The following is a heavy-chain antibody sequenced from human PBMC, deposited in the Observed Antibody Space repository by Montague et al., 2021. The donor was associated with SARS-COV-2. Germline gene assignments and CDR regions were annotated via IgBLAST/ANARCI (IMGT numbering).Heavy chain of an antibody. J-gene: IGHJ4*02. CDR1: GGSISSYY. Sequence: SETLSLACTVSGGSISSYYWSWIRQPPGKGLGWIGYIFNSGSTNXXPSLKSRVTISVDTSKNQLSLRLRSVTAADTAVYYCVRVGVSNWYSFFDYWGQGTLVTVSS. CDR3: VRVGVSNWYSFFDY. CDR2: IFNSGST. V-gene: IGHV4-59*01. D-gene: IGHD6-13*01.